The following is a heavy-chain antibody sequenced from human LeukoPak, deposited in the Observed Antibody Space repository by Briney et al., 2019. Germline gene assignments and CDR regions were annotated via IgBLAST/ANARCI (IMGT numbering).Heavy chain of an antibody. CDR2: NYNRGST. V-gene: IGHV4-59*08. CDR3: ARGAAAYYYGMDV. CDR1: GGSIITYY. D-gene: IGHD6-25*01. Sequence: SETLSLTCTVSGGSIITYYWSWIRQPPGKGLEWIGYNYNRGSTNYNPSLKSRVTISVDTSKNQFSLKLSSVTAADTAVYYCARGAAAYYYGMDVWGQGTTVTVSS. J-gene: IGHJ6*02.